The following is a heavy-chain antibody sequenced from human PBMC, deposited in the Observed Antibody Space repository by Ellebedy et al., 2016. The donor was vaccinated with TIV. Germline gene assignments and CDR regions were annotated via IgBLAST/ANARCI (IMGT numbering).Heavy chain of an antibody. Sequence: GSLRLSCTVSGGSIGGYYWSWIRQPAGKGLEWIGRIYPTGNTNHNPSLKSRVTMSVATSKNQFSLRLGSVTAADTAVYYCARERGAYRDSLGYGYFDQWGQGSLVTVSS. J-gene: IGHJ4*02. D-gene: IGHD3-16*01. V-gene: IGHV4-4*07. CDR1: GGSIGGYY. CDR2: IYPTGNT. CDR3: ARERGAYRDSLGYGYFDQ.